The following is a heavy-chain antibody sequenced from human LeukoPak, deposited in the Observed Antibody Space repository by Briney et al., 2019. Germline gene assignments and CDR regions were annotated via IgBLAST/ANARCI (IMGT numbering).Heavy chain of an antibody. J-gene: IGHJ4*02. CDR3: ARGYGDYGKYYFDS. V-gene: IGHV3-21*01. CDR1: GFTFSTYP. Sequence: PGGSLRLSCAASGFTFSTYPMNWARRAPGKGLEWVSSISSGSGYIYYADSVKGRFAISRDNAKNSLYLQMNSLRAEDTAVYYCARGYGDYGKYYFDSWGQGTLVTVSS. D-gene: IGHD4-17*01. CDR2: ISSGSGYI.